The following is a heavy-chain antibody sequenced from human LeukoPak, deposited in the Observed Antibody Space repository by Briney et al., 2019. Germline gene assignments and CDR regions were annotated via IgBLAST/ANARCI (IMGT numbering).Heavy chain of an antibody. Sequence: PSETLSLTCTVSGYSISSGYYWGWIRPPPGKGLEWIGSIYHSGSTYYNPSLKSRVTISVDTSKNQFSLQLNSVTPEDTAVYYCARKRVGAFDIWGQGTMVTVSS. CDR3: ARKRVGAFDI. CDR1: GYSISSGYY. CDR2: IYHSGST. V-gene: IGHV4-38-2*02. J-gene: IGHJ3*02.